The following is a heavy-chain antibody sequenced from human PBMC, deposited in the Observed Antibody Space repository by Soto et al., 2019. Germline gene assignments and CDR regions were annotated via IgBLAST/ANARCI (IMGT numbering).Heavy chain of an antibody. D-gene: IGHD5-18*01. CDR2: IYYSGST. V-gene: IGHV4-59*01. J-gene: IGHJ4*02. Sequence: SETLSLTCTVSGGSIRSYYWSWIRQPPGKGLEWIGYIYYSGSTNYNPSLKSRVTISVDTSKNQFSLKLSSVTAADTAVHYCARRYGYSFDYWGQGTLVTVS. CDR1: GGSIRSYY. CDR3: ARRYGYSFDY.